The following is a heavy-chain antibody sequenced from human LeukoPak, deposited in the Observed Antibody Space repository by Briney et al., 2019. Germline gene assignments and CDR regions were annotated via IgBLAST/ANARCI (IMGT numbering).Heavy chain of an antibody. CDR3: ARGGHVRKPPSWFDP. CDR1: GYTFTGYY. V-gene: IGHV1-2*02. Sequence: ASVKVSCKASGYTFTGYYMHWVRQAPGQGLEWMGWINPNSGGTNYAQKFQGRVTMTRDTSISTAYMELSRLRSDDTAVYYCARGGHVRKPPSWFDPWGQGTLVTVSS. CDR2: INPNSGGT. J-gene: IGHJ5*02.